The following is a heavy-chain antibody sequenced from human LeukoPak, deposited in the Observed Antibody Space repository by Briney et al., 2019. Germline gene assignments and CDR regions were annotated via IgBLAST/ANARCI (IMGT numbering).Heavy chain of an antibody. Sequence: EASVKVSCKASGYTFTSYYMHWVRQAPGQGLEWMGIINPSGGSTSYAQKFQGRVTMTRDTSTSIVYMELSSLRSEDTAVYYCARGLEYYDSSGYSYYFDYWGQGTLVTVSS. CDR3: ARGLEYYDSSGYSYYFDY. V-gene: IGHV1-46*01. CDR2: INPSGGST. J-gene: IGHJ4*02. D-gene: IGHD3-22*01. CDR1: GYTFTSYY.